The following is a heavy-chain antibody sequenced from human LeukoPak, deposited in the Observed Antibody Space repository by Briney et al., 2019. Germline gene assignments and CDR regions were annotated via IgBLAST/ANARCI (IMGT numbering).Heavy chain of an antibody. V-gene: IGHV3-23*01. J-gene: IGHJ4*02. CDR3: AKNGGSQCYSHLDY. CDR2: TSGSGGST. CDR1: GFTFSSYG. D-gene: IGHD2-15*01. Sequence: GGSLRLSCAASGFTFSSYGMTRVRQAPGKGLEWISGTSGSGGSTFYANSVEGRFTISRANSKTTLYLEKNRRRAEDTSLYCGAKNGGSQCYSHLDYWGRGSLVTVSS.